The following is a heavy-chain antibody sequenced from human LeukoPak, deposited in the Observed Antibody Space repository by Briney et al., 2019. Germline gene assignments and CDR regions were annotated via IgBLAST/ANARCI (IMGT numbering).Heavy chain of an antibody. V-gene: IGHV3-23*01. J-gene: IGHJ4*02. D-gene: IGHD3-10*01. CDR3: AKSSSGSSYNVLDY. CDR1: GFTFSSYA. CDR2: FSGSGGST. Sequence: GGSLRLSCAASGFTFSSYAMSRVRQAPGKGLEWVSAFSGSGGSTYYADSVKGRFTISRDDSKNTLYLQMNSLGAEDTAVYYCAKSSSGSSYNVLDYWGQGTLVTVSS.